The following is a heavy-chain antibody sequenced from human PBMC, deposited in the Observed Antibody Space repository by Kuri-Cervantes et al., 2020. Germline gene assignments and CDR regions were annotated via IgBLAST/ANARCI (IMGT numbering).Heavy chain of an antibody. V-gene: IGHV3-7*01. CDR3: ACPAYGSWPV. Sequence: GGSLRLSCAASGFTVSSNYMSWVRQAPGKGLEWVANIKQDGSEKYYVDSVKGRFTISRDNAKNSLYLQMNSLRAEDTAVYYCACPAYGSWPVWGQGTTVTVSS. CDR2: IKQDGSEK. J-gene: IGHJ6*02. D-gene: IGHD3-10*01. CDR1: GFTVSSNY.